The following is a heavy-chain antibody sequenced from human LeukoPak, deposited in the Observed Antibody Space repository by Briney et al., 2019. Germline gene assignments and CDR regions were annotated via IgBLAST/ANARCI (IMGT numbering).Heavy chain of an antibody. J-gene: IGHJ5*02. V-gene: IGHV3-23*01. D-gene: IGHD3-22*01. Sequence: GGSLRLSCAASGFTLSSYGMSWVRQAPGKGLEWVSAISGSGGSTYYADSVKGRFAISRDNSKNTLYLHMNSLRAEDTAVYYCAKDLTMIVASWGQGTLVTVSS. CDR3: AKDLTMIVAS. CDR1: GFTLSSYG. CDR2: ISGSGGST.